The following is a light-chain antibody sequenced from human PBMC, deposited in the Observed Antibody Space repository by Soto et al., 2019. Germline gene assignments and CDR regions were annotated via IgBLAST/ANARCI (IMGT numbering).Light chain of an antibody. CDR2: KAS. V-gene: IGKV1-5*03. Sequence: DIQMTQSPSTLSASVGDRVTITCRASQSISSWLAWYQQIPGKALKLLIYKASSLESGVPSRFSGSGSGTEFTLTISSLQPDDCATYYCQQYNSYPWTFGQGTKVEIK. CDR1: QSISSW. CDR3: QQYNSYPWT. J-gene: IGKJ1*01.